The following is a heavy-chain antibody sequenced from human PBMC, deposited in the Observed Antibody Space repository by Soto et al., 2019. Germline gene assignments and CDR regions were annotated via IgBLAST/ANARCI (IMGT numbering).Heavy chain of an antibody. Sequence: QVQLVQSGAEVKNPGASVKISCTASGYNFINNYIYWVRQAPGQGLEYMGLIYLSGGNTKYAQKFQDRVTMTRDTSTNTVYLELTSLRFDDTAMYYCAKEGAEWRQGTLVTVSS. CDR2: IYLSGGNT. J-gene: IGHJ4*02. CDR3: AKEGAE. V-gene: IGHV1-46*01. CDR1: GYNFINNY.